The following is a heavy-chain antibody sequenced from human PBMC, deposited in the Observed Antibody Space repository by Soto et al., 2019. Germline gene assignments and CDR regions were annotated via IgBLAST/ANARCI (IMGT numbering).Heavy chain of an antibody. CDR3: VRDPDYGDYTVGGFDV. D-gene: IGHD4-17*01. Sequence: LPNQHRTSTVCYCSIIRALDYSTRNPKHPGKGLEWVGHVSYSGSTYYNPSLKSRVTISVDRSKNQFSLKLSSVTAADTAVYYFVRDPDYGDYTVGGFDVRGQGT. CDR1: YCSIIRALDY. J-gene: IGHJ3*01. V-gene: IGHV4-31*02. CDR2: VSYSGST.